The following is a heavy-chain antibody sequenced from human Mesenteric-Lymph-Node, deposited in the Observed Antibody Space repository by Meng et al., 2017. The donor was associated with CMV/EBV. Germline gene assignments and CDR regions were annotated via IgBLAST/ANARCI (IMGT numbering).Heavy chain of an antibody. J-gene: IGHJ6*02. CDR3: ARDCRDSTSRRLDV. CDR2: MNPNSGNT. V-gene: IGHV1-8*03. D-gene: IGHD6-6*01. Sequence: ASVKVSCKASGYTFTSYDINWVRQATGQGLEWMGWMNPNSGNTGYAEKFQGRVTITRNTSISTAYMELSSLRSEDTAVYYCARDCRDSTSRRLDVWGQGTTVTVSS. CDR1: GYTFTSYD.